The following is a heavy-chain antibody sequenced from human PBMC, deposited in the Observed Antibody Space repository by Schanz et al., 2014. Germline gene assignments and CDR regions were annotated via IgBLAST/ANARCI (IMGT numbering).Heavy chain of an antibody. Sequence: QVQLVQSGAEVKKPGASVKVSCKASGYTLTNFDINWVRQAPGQGLEWMGWMNPNSGTTGYAQKFQGRVTMTRNTSTSTVYMELSSLRSEDTAVYYCARAAYGGYTSTPLRYWGQGTLVTVSS. J-gene: IGHJ4*02. CDR3: ARAAYGGYTSTPLRY. CDR2: MNPNSGTT. CDR1: GYTLTNFD. D-gene: IGHD5-12*01. V-gene: IGHV1-8*01.